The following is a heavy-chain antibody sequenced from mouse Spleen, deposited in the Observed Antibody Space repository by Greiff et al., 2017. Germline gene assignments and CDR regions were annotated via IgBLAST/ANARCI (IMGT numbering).Heavy chain of an antibody. V-gene: IGHV2-5*01. CDR3: AKGDYYGPYAMDY. Sequence: VKLMESGPGLVQPSQSLSITCTVSGFSLTSYGVHWVRQSPGKGLEWLGVIWRGGSTDYNAAFMSRLSITKDNSKSQVFFKMNSLQADDTAIYYCAKGDYYGPYAMDYWGQGTSVTVSS. D-gene: IGHD1-1*01. CDR2: IWRGGST. J-gene: IGHJ4*01. CDR1: GFSLTSYG.